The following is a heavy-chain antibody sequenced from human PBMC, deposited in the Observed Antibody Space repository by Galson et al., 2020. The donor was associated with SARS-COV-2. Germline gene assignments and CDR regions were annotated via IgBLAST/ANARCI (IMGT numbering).Heavy chain of an antibody. CDR1: GFTFSSYW. D-gene: IGHD7-27*01. J-gene: IGHJ4*02. CDR2: IYSEGSST. Sequence: VGSLRLSCAASGFTFSSYWMHWVRQAPGKGLVWVSRIYSEGSSTSYADSVKGRFTISGDNAKNTLYLQMNRLRAEDTAVYYCARGDMGNDYFDCWGQGTLVTVSS. CDR3: ARGDMGNDYFDC. V-gene: IGHV3-74*01.